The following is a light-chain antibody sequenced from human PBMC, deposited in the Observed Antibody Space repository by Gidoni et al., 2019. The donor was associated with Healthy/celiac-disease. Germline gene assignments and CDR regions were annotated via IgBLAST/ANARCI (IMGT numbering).Light chain of an antibody. J-gene: IGKJ4*01. CDR1: LDISNY. V-gene: IGKV1-33*01. CDR2: DAS. Sequence: DIQMTQCPSSLSASVGDRVTITCQASLDISNYLNWYQQNPGKAPKLLIYDASNLETGVPSRFSGSGSGTDFTFTISSLQPEDIATYYCQHYDNLPLTFGGXTKVEIK. CDR3: QHYDNLPLT.